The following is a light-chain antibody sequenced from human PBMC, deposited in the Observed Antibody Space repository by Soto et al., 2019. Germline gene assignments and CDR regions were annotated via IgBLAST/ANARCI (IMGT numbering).Light chain of an antibody. CDR2: EVS. J-gene: IGLJ3*02. Sequence: QSVLTQPDSVSGSPGQSITISCTGTSSDVGSYNLVSWYQQHPGKAPKLMIYEVSKRSSGVSNRCSGSKSGNTAYLTISGLQAEDEADYYCCSYAGSSTWVFGGGTQLTVL. CDR3: CSYAGSSTWV. CDR1: SSDVGSYNL. V-gene: IGLV2-23*02.